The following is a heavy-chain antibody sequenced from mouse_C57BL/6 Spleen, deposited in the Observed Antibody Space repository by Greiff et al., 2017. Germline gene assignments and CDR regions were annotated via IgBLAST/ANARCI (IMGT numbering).Heavy chain of an antibody. CDR2: IWSGGST. CDR1: GFSLTSYG. J-gene: IGHJ4*01. Sequence: VQLQESGPGLVQPSQSLSITCTVSGFSLTSYGVHWVRQPPGKGLEWLGVIWSGGSTDYNAAFISRLRISKDKSKSQVFFKMNILQADDTAIYYCAKKEYYYAMDYWGQGTSVTVSS. CDR3: AKKEYYYAMDY. V-gene: IGHV2-4*01.